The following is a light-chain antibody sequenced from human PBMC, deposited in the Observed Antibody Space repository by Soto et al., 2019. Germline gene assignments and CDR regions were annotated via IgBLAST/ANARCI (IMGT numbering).Light chain of an antibody. CDR3: SSYTSTRVL. CDR1: SSDVGDNSY. CDR2: EVS. V-gene: IGLV2-14*01. J-gene: IGLJ2*01. Sequence: QSALTQPASVSGSPGQSITISCTGTSSDVGDNSYVSWYQQHPGKAPKLMIYEVSHRPSGVSNRFSGSKSGNTASLIISGLQAEDEADYYCSSYTSTRVLFGGGTKVTVL.